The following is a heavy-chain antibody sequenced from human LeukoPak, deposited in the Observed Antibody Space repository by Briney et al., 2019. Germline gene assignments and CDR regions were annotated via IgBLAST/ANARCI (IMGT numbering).Heavy chain of an antibody. CDR1: GGSFSGYY. J-gene: IGHJ4*02. V-gene: IGHV4-34*01. D-gene: IGHD3-22*01. CDR3: ARHPPYYYEDY. CDR2: INHSGST. Sequence: SETLSLTCAVYGGSFSGYYWSWIRQPPGKGLEWIGEINHSGSTNYNPSLKSRVTISVDTSKNQFSLKLSSVTAADTAVYYCARHPPYYYEDYWGQGTLVTVSS.